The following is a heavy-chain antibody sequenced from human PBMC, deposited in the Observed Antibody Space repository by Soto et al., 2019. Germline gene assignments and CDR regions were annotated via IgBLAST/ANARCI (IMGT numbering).Heavy chain of an antibody. CDR2: IYYSGST. CDR3: ARGFHDYGEPCLDY. V-gene: IGHV4-39*01. Sequence: QLQLQESGPGLVKPSETLSLTCTVSGGSISSSSYYWGWIRQPPGKGLEWIGSIYYSGSTYYNPSLKSRVTISVDTSKNQFSLKLSSVTAADTAVYYCARGFHDYGEPCLDYWGQGTLVTVSS. J-gene: IGHJ4*02. D-gene: IGHD4-17*01. CDR1: GGSISSSSYY.